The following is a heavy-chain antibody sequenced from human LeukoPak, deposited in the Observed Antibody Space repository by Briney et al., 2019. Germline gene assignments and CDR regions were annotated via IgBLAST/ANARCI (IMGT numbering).Heavy chain of an antibody. Sequence: GGSLRLSCAASGFTFNTYWMHWVRQAPGKGLVWVSRIGNDGSDVSYVDSVKGRFTISRDNAKNTLYLQMNSLRAEDTAVYYCARLPYSSSAFDIWGQGTMVTVSS. CDR3: ARLPYSSSAFDI. CDR2: IGNDGSDV. D-gene: IGHD6-13*01. J-gene: IGHJ3*02. V-gene: IGHV3-74*01. CDR1: GFTFNTYW.